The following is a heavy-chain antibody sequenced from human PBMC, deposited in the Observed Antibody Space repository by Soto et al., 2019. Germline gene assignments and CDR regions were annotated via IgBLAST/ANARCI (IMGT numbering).Heavy chain of an antibody. CDR3: ARVLGYCRSGTCYREWFGP. CDR1: GYTFTTHG. V-gene: IGHV1-18*01. Sequence: QVQLVQSGAEVKKPGASVKVSCKASGYTFTTHGISWVRQVPGQGLEWMGWVRGDNGHTNYVQSLQGRVTMTTDTSTNTAFMEPRSWRSDDAAVYFCARVLGYCRSGTCYREWFGPWGQGTLVTVSS. CDR2: VRGDNGHT. J-gene: IGHJ5*02. D-gene: IGHD2-15*01.